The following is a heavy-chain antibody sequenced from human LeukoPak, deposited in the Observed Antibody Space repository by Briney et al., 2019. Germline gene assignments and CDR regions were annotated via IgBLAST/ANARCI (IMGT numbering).Heavy chain of an antibody. CDR3: ARGGTMVLGY. D-gene: IGHD3-10*01. CDR1: GGSISSYY. J-gene: IGHJ4*02. V-gene: IGHV4-59*04. CDR2: IYYSGST. Sequence: PSETLSLTCTVSGGSISSYYWSWIRQPPGKGLEWIGSIYYSGSTYYNPSLKSRVTISVDTSKNQFSLKLSSVTAADTAVYYCARGGTMVLGYWGQGTLVTVSS.